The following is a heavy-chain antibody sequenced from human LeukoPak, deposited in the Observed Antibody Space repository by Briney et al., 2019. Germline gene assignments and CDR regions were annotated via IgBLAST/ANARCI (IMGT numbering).Heavy chain of an antibody. Sequence: ESGPTLLKPTQTLTLTRTFSGFSLSTSGMCVSWIRQPPGKALEWLARIDWDDDKYYSTSLKTRLTISKDTSKNQVVLTMTNMDPVDTATYYCARNYYDSRGYYPNWFDPWGQGTLVTVSS. V-gene: IGHV2-70*11. CDR3: ARNYYDSRGYYPNWFDP. J-gene: IGHJ5*02. D-gene: IGHD3-22*01. CDR2: IDWDDDK. CDR1: GFSLSTSGMC.